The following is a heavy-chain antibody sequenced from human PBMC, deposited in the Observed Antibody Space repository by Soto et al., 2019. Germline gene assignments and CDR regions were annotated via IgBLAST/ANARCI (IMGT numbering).Heavy chain of an antibody. CDR1: GYTFTSYG. V-gene: IGHV1-18*01. Sequence: QVQLVQSGAEGKKPGAPVKVSGKASGYTFTSYGISWVPQAPGQGLEWMGWIIAYNGNTNYEQKLQGRVTMTTDTATSTAYMARRSLRSDDTAVYYCARAAIVVVPAAKHYYFDYWGQGTLVTVSS. CDR2: IIAYNGNT. D-gene: IGHD2-2*01. J-gene: IGHJ4*02. CDR3: ARAAIVVVPAAKHYYFDY.